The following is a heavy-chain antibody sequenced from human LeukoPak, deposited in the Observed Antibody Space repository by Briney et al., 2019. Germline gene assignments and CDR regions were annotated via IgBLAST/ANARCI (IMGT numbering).Heavy chain of an antibody. J-gene: IGHJ4*02. CDR2: INPNSGGT. CDR1: GYTFTVYY. V-gene: IGHV1-2*02. CDR3: ARSFVQQLVAVY. Sequence: ASVKVSCMASGYTFTVYYMHWVRQAPGQGLEWMGWINPNSGGTNYAQKFQGRVTMTRDTSIRTAYMGLSRLRSDDTAVYYCARSFVQQLVAVYWGQGTLVTVSS. D-gene: IGHD6-13*01.